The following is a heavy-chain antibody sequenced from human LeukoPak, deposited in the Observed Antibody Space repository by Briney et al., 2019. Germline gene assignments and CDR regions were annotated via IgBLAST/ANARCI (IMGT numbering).Heavy chain of an antibody. V-gene: IGHV1-2*02. Sequence: ASVKVSCKASGYTFTGYYMHWVRQAPGQGLEWMGWINPNSGGTNYAQKFQGRATMTRDTSISTAYMELSRLRSDDTAVYYCARADDSSGYYDYWGQGTLVTVSS. J-gene: IGHJ4*02. CDR1: GYTFTGYY. CDR3: ARADDSSGYYDY. CDR2: INPNSGGT. D-gene: IGHD3-22*01.